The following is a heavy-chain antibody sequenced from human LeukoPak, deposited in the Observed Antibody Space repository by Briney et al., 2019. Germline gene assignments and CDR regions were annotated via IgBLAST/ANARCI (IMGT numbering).Heavy chain of an antibody. V-gene: IGHV3-21*01. Sequence: PGGSLRLSCAASGFTFSGYSMNWVRQAPGKGLEWVSFISSSSSYIYYADSVKGRFTISRDNAKNSLHLQMNSLRAEDTAVYYCARGNDYYDSSGYYYWGQGTLVTVSS. D-gene: IGHD3-22*01. CDR3: ARGNDYYDSSGYYY. CDR1: GFTFSGYS. J-gene: IGHJ4*02. CDR2: ISSSSSYI.